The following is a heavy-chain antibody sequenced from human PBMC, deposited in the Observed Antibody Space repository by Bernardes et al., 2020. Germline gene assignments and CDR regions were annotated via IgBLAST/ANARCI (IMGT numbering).Heavy chain of an antibody. V-gene: IGHV1-18*01. Sequence: ASVKVSCKASGYTFTSYGISWVRQAPGQGLEWMGWISAYNGNTNYAQKLQGRVTMTTDTSTSTAYMELRSLRSDDTAVYYCARVHGILRIAAAGRFDPWGQGTLVTVSS. D-gene: IGHD6-13*01. CDR3: ARVHGILRIAAAGRFDP. CDR1: GYTFTSYG. J-gene: IGHJ5*02. CDR2: ISAYNGNT.